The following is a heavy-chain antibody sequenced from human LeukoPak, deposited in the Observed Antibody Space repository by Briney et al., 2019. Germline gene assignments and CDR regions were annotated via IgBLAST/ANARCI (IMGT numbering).Heavy chain of an antibody. D-gene: IGHD2-21*02. CDR1: GFSFSNYA. CDR2: ISGSGDST. CDR3: AREQVVVTVVDY. V-gene: IGHV3-23*01. J-gene: IGHJ4*02. Sequence: PGGSLRLSCAASGFSFSNYAMNWVRQAPGKGLEWVATISGSGDSTSNADFVKGRFSISRDNSKNILYLQMNSLRAEDTAVYYCAREQVVVTVVDYWGQGTLVTVSS.